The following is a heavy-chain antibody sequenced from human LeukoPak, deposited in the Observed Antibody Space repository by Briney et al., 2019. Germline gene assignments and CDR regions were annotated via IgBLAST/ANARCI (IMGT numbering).Heavy chain of an antibody. CDR1: GGSMNSGNYY. Sequence: SETLSLTCTVSGGSMNSGNYYWSWIRQPAGKALEWIGRIYTSGTTSYRPSLQCRVTISIDTSKNQFSLKLNSMTAADTAVYYCARAHWFVDYYYYMDVWGKGATVTVSS. CDR3: ARAHWFVDYYYYMDV. D-gene: IGHD3-10*01. J-gene: IGHJ6*03. CDR2: IYTSGTT. V-gene: IGHV4-61*02.